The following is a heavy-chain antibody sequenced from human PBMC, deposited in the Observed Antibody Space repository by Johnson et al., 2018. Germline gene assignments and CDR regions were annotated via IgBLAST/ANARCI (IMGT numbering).Heavy chain of an antibody. D-gene: IGHD3-22*01. Sequence: VQLVQSGGGLVQPGGSLRLSCAASGSTFVYYWMSWVRQAPGNGLEWVANIKEDGREMYYLDSVRGRFTNTRDNGKKSLYLQMNSLRAEDTAVYYWAREGSRGYGRNWFDPWGQGTLVTVSP. CDR2: IKEDGREM. V-gene: IGHV3-7*01. CDR1: GSTFVYYW. CDR3: AREGSRGYGRNWFDP. J-gene: IGHJ5*02.